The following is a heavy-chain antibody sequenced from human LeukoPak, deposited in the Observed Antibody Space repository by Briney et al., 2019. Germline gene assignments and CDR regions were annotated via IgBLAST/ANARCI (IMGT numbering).Heavy chain of an antibody. CDR2: INHSGST. J-gene: IGHJ4*02. D-gene: IGHD6-6*01. V-gene: IGHV4-34*01. CDR1: GGSFSGYY. Sequence: PSETLCLTCAVYGGSFSGYYWSWIRQPPGKGLEWIGEINHSGSTNYNPSLKSRVTISVDTSKNQFSLKLSSVTAADTAVYYCARLRLGYWGQGTLVTVSS. CDR3: ARLRLGY.